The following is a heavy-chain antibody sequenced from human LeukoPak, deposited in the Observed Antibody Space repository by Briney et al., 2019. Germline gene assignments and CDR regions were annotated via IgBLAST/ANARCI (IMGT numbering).Heavy chain of an antibody. CDR3: ARLGAVYYYYMDV. D-gene: IGHD3-16*01. V-gene: IGHV4-34*01. CDR1: GGSFSGYY. J-gene: IGHJ6*03. Sequence: SETLSLTCAVYGGSFSGYYWSWIRQPPGKGLEWIGEINHSGSTYYNPSLKSRVTISVDTSKNQFSLKLSSVTAADTAVYYCARLGAVYYYYMDVWGKGTTVTVSS. CDR2: INHSGST.